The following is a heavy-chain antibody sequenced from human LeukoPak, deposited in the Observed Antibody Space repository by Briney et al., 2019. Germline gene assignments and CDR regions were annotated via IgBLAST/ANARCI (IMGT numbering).Heavy chain of an antibody. J-gene: IGHJ4*02. CDR1: GGSISSSSFY. D-gene: IGHD5-18*01. CDR2: INYRGTT. V-gene: IGHV4-39*01. Sequence: PSETLSLICTVSGGSISSSSFYWPWIRQSPGKGLEWIGSINYRGTTYYTGSLKSRLTISVDTSKNQFSLNLRSVTAADTAVYYCARHAQVRLLWGQGTLVTVSS. CDR3: ARHAQVRLL.